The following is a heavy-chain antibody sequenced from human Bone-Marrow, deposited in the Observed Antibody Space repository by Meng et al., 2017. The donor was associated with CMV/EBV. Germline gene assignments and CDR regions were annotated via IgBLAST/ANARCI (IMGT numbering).Heavy chain of an antibody. CDR2: INHRGST. V-gene: IGHV4-34*01. CDR3: ARGNVKRTFSTIFGVVNRGPYMDV. D-gene: IGHD3-3*01. J-gene: IGHJ6*02. Sequence: SETLSLTCAVYGGSFSGYYWSWIRQPPGKGLEWIGEINHRGSTNYNPSLKSRVTISVDTSKNQFSLKLSSVTAADTAVYYCARGNVKRTFSTIFGVVNRGPYMDVWGQGTTVTVSS. CDR1: GGSFSGYY.